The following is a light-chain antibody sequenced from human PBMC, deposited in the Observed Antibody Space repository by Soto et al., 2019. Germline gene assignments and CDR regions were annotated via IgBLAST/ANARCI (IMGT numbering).Light chain of an antibody. CDR2: GNS. CDR3: QSYDNRLSGSVV. CDR1: SSNIGANYD. J-gene: IGLJ2*01. Sequence: QAVVTQPPSVSGAPGQRVTISCTGSSSNIGANYDVHWYQQLPGTAPKLIIYGNSNRPSGVPDRFSGSRSGTSASLAITGLQAEDAADYYCQSYDNRLSGSVVFGGGTKVTVL. V-gene: IGLV1-40*01.